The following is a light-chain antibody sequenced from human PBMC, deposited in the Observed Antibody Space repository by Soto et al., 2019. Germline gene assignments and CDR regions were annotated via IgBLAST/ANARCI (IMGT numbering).Light chain of an antibody. CDR1: SSNIGAGYD. J-gene: IGLJ3*02. V-gene: IGLV1-40*01. Sequence: QSVLTQPPSVSGAPGQRVTISCTGSSSNIGAGYDVHWYQQLPGTAPKLLIYGNSNRPSGVPDRFSGSKSGTSASLAITGLQAEDEGEYYCQSYDSSLSGSGVFGGGTKVTVL. CDR2: GNS. CDR3: QSYDSSLSGSGV.